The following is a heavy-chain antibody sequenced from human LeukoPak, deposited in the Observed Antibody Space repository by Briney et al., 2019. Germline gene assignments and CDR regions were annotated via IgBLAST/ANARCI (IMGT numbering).Heavy chain of an antibody. CDR1: GGPLSSSSYH. CDR3: ARTDYGTDY. CDR2: IYTSGST. Sequence: SETLSLTCTVSGGPLSSSSYHWSWIPQPAGEGRELIGRIYTSGSTNYNTSLKIRVTMSVDTSKNQFSLKLSSVTAADTAVYYCARTDYGTDYWGRGTLVTVSS. D-gene: IGHD4-17*01. V-gene: IGHV4-61*02. J-gene: IGHJ4*02.